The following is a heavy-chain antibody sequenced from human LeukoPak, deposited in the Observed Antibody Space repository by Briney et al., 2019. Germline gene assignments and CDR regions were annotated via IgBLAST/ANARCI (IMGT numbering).Heavy chain of an antibody. CDR2: ISSSSSTI. CDR1: EFTFGTYA. D-gene: IGHD6-19*01. CDR3: ARDAGSGYFDY. J-gene: IGHJ4*02. V-gene: IGHV3-48*02. Sequence: GGSLRLSCAASEFTFGTYAMNWVRQAPGKGLEWVSYISSSSSTIYFPDSVKGRFTISRDNAKNSLYLQMNGLRDEDTAVYYCARDAGSGYFDYWGQGTLVTVSS.